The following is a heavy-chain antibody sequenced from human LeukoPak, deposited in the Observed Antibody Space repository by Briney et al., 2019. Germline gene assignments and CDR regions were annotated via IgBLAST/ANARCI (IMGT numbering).Heavy chain of an antibody. CDR1: GGTFSSYT. V-gene: IGHV1-69*02. Sequence: SVKVSCKASGGTFSSYTISWVRQAPGQRLEWMGRIIPILGIANYAQKFQGRVTITADKSTSTAYMELSSLRSEDTAVYYCARGVALERGAFDIWGQGTMVTVSS. D-gene: IGHD1-1*01. J-gene: IGHJ3*02. CDR3: ARGVALERGAFDI. CDR2: IIPILGIA.